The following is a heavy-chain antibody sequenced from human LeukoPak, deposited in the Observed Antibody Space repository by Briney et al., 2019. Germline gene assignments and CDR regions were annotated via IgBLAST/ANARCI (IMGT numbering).Heavy chain of an antibody. CDR1: GGSISSGSYY. CDR3: ARSSLAVYFDY. V-gene: IGHV4-61*09. J-gene: IGHJ4*02. Sequence: PSETLSLTCTVSGGSISSGSYYWNWIRQPAGKGLEWLGHIFTRGTTNYNASLASRLTISLDTAKNQFPLYLSSVTAADTAMYFCARSSLAVYFDYWGQGTLVTASS. CDR2: IFTRGTT.